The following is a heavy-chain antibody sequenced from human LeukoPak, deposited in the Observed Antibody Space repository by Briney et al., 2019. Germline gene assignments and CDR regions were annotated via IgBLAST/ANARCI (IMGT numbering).Heavy chain of an antibody. CDR2: IYTSGST. CDR1: GGSISSGSYY. D-gene: IGHD3-22*01. CDR3: ASTYYYDSSGFFSHR. Sequence: SQTLSLTCTVSGGSISSGSYYWSWIRQPAGKGLEWIGRIYTSGSTNYNPSLKSRVTISVDTSKNQFSLKLSSVTAADTAVYYCASTYYYDSSGFFSHRWGQGTLVTVSS. J-gene: IGHJ4*02. V-gene: IGHV4-61*02.